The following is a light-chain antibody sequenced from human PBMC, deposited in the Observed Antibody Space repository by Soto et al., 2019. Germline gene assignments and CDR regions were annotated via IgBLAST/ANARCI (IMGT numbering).Light chain of an antibody. J-gene: IGKJ2*01. Sequence: EIVLTQSPATLSLSPGERATLSCRASQSVSSYLAWYQQKPGQAPRLLIYDASNRATGIPARFSGSGSGTDFTLTISSLEPEDFAFYYCQHRSNWPPTFGQGTKLEIK. V-gene: IGKV3-11*01. CDR2: DAS. CDR3: QHRSNWPPT. CDR1: QSVSSY.